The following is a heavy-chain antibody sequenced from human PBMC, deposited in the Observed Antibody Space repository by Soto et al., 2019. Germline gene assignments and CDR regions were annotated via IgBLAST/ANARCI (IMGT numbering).Heavy chain of an antibody. V-gene: IGHV1-45*02. CDR2: IIPYNGNT. D-gene: IGHD5-18*01. CDR3: ARSALDDEGYHYLDS. J-gene: IGHJ5*01. CDR1: GYIFTSRY. Sequence: SVKVSCKASGYIFTSRYLYWVRQAPGQALEWMGWIIPYNGNTNYAQKFQDRFSITRESSLGTGYMELRSLRSDDTGMYYCARSALDDEGYHYLDSWGQGTLVTVSS.